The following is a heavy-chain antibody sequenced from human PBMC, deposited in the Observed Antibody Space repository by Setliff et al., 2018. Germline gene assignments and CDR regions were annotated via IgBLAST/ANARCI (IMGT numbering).Heavy chain of an antibody. V-gene: IGHV4-38-2*02. J-gene: IGHJ3*02. D-gene: IGHD3-3*01. CDR2: IYHSGST. Sequence: SETLSLTCTVSGYSISSGYYWGWIRQPPGKGLEWIGSIYHSGSTYYNPSLESRVTISVDTSKNQFSLKLSSVTAADTAVYYCARESRATYNFWSGYYSTDAFDIWGQGTMVTVSS. CDR3: ARESRATYNFWSGYYSTDAFDI. CDR1: GYSISSGYY.